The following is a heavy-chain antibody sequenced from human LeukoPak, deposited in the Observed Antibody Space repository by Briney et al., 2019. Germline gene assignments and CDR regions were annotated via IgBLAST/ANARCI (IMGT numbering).Heavy chain of an antibody. CDR3: ARSIVVVTYYLDY. J-gene: IGHJ4*02. V-gene: IGHV3-49*04. D-gene: IGHD2-21*02. CDR2: IRSKRYGGTI. Sequence: GGSLRLSCTTSGFAFGDYAMSWVRQAPGKGLEWVAFIRSKRYGGTIEYAASVKGRFTISRDDSKSTDYLQMNSLRTEDTAVYYCARSIVVVTYYLDYWGQGTLVTVSS. CDR1: GFAFGDYA.